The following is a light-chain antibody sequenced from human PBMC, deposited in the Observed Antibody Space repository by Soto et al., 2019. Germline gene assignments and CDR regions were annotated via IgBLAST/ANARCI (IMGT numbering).Light chain of an antibody. Sequence: QSVLTQPASVSGSPGQSITISCTGTSSDVGAYNFVSWHLQHPGKAPKLMIYNVYDRPSGISYRFSGSKSGNTASLTISGLQGEDEADYYCSAYAVSRTYVFGTGTKVTVL. CDR1: SSDVGAYNF. J-gene: IGLJ1*01. V-gene: IGLV2-14*03. CDR3: SAYAVSRTYV. CDR2: NVY.